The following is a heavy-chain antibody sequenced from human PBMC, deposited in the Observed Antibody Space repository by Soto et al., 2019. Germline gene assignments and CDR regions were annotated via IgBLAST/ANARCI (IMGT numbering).Heavy chain of an antibody. CDR3: ARVYSGSYSDS. D-gene: IGHD1-26*01. J-gene: IGHJ4*02. CDR2: IFHSGST. Sequence: QVQLQESGPGLVKPSGALSLTCAVSGASIRSNNRWSWVRQPPGKGLEWIGEIFHSGSTNYNPSLKTRXTXSXXNSKNQCPLKLSSVTAADTAVYYCARVYSGSYSDSWGQGTLVTVSS. CDR1: GASIRSNNR. V-gene: IGHV4-4*02.